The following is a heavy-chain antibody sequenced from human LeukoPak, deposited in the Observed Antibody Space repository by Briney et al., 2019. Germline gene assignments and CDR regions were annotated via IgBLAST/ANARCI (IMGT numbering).Heavy chain of an antibody. Sequence: GESLKISCKGSGYSFTSYWIGWVRQLPGKGLEWMGIIYAGDSDARYSPSFQGQVTISADKSISTAYLEWSSLRASDTAMYYCARVEGGTRVDYWGQGTLVTVSS. V-gene: IGHV5-51*01. CDR1: GYSFTSYW. CDR3: ARVEGGTRVDY. CDR2: IYAGDSDA. D-gene: IGHD1-26*01. J-gene: IGHJ4*02.